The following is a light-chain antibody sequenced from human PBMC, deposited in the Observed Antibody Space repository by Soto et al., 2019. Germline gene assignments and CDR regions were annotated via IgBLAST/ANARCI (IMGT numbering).Light chain of an antibody. Sequence: DIQMTQSPSSLSAYVGDRVTITCRASQSISSYLNWYQQKPGKAPKLLIYAASSLQSGVPSRFSGSVSGTDFTLTISSLQPEDFATYYCQQSYSTPQTFGQGTKVEIK. CDR3: QQSYSTPQT. V-gene: IGKV1-39*01. CDR1: QSISSY. J-gene: IGKJ1*01. CDR2: AAS.